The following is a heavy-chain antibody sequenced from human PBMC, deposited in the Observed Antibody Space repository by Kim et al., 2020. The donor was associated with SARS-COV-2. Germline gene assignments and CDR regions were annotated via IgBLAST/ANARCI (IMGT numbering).Heavy chain of an antibody. CDR1: GFTFSSYA. D-gene: IGHD4-17*01. J-gene: IGHJ3*02. CDR2: ISGSGGST. CDR3: AKDRLNYIQYGDYAHDAFDI. Sequence: GGSLRLSCAASGFTFSSYAMSWVRQAPGKGLEWVSAISGSGGSTYYADSVKGRFTISRDNSKNTLYLQMNSLRAEDTAVYYCAKDRLNYIQYGDYAHDAFDIWGQGTMVTVSS. V-gene: IGHV3-23*01.